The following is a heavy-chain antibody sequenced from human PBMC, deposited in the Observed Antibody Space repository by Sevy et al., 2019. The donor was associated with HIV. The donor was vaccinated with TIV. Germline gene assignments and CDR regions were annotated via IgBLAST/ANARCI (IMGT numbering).Heavy chain of an antibody. CDR2: ISHDGSNK. D-gene: IGHD2-8*01. V-gene: IGHV3-30*18. CDR1: GFILSNYG. Sequence: GGSLRLSCAASGFILSNYGMQWVRQAPGKGLEWVAIISHDGSNKIYADSVKGRFTISRDNSKNTLYLQMDSLRADDTAVYYCAKQGGYCSNGVCYRAFDYWGQGTLVTVSS. CDR3: AKQGGYCSNGVCYRAFDY. J-gene: IGHJ4*02.